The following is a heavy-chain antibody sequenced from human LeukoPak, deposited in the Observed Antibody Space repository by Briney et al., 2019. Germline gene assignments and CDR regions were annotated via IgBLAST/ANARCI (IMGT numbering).Heavy chain of an antibody. D-gene: IGHD3-10*01. CDR3: ASPSLWFGDLWAEYYYYMDV. CDR1: GDTFTSYY. V-gene: IGHV1-46*03. CDR2: INPSGGST. Sequence: GASVKVSCKASGDTFTSYYVHWVRQAPGQGLEWMGIINPSGGSTNYAQNFQGRVTMTRDTSTNTVYMELSSLRSEDTAVHYCASPSLWFGDLWAEYYYYMDVWGKGTTVTVSS. J-gene: IGHJ6*03.